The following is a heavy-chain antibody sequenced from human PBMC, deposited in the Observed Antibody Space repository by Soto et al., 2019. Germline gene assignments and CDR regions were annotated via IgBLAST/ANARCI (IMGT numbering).Heavy chain of an antibody. J-gene: IGHJ5*02. V-gene: IGHV4-31*03. D-gene: IGHD2-21*01. CDR2: IYHSGST. Sequence: QVQLQESGPGLVKPSQTLSLSCTVSGDSISRGGYYWNWIRQHPRKGLEWIGYIYHSGSTNYNPSLHRRVTISVDTSKNQLSLELTNVTAADTAVYYCVRDGAGAYGLAGCGPWGKGILVTVSS. CDR1: GDSISRGGYY. CDR3: VRDGAGAYGLAGCGP.